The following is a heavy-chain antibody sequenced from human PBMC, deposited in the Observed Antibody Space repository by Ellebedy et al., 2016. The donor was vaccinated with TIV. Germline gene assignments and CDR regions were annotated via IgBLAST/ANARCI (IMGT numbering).Heavy chain of an antibody. D-gene: IGHD3-22*01. Sequence: SCPTLVKPTETLTLTCTVSGFSLSNARMGVSWIRQPPGKALEWLAHIFSNDEKSYSTSLKSRLTISKDTSKNQVVLTMTNMDPVDTATYYCARSMIVVVEGLDSGMDVWGQGTTVTVSS. CDR1: GFSLSNARMG. CDR2: IFSNDEK. CDR3: ARSMIVVVEGLDSGMDV. V-gene: IGHV2-26*01. J-gene: IGHJ6*02.